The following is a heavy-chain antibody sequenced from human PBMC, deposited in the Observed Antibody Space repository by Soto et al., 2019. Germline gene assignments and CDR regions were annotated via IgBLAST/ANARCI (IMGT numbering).Heavy chain of an antibody. J-gene: IGHJ4*02. V-gene: IGHV4-34*01. CDR1: GGSFSGYY. D-gene: IGHD7-27*01. CDR2: INHSGST. CDR3: ARATARLTGPFDY. Sequence: SETLSLTCAVSGGSFSGYYWSWIRQPPGTGLEWIGEINHSGSTNSNPSLKSRVTISVDTSKNKFSLTLSPVTAAATAVYYCARATARLTGPFDYWGQGTLVTVSS.